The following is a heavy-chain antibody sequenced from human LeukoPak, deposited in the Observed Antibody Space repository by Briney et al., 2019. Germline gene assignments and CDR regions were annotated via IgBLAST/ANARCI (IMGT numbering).Heavy chain of an antibody. CDR2: IRSSGSTI. V-gene: IGHV3-48*03. J-gene: IGHJ2*01. CDR1: GFTFSSYE. Sequence: PGGSLRLSCAASGFTFSSYEMNWVRQAPGKGLEWVSYIRSSGSTIYYADSVKGRFTISRDSAKNSLYLQMNSLRAEDTAVYYCASSYWCFDLWGRGTLVTVSS. CDR3: ASSYWCFDL.